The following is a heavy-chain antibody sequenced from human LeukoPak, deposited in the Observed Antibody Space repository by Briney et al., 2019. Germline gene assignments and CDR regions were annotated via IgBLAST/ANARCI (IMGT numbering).Heavy chain of an antibody. CDR2: ITGSGAST. J-gene: IGHJ4*02. CDR3: AKGGKWDVTPFDY. V-gene: IGHV3-23*01. CDR1: GFTFSSYA. Sequence: GGSLRLSCAASGFTFSSYAMTWVRQAPGKGLEWVSAITGSGASTFYADSVKGRFTISRNNSKNTVYLQVNSLRAEDTAVYYCAKGGKWDVTPFDYWGQGTLVTVSS. D-gene: IGHD1-26*01.